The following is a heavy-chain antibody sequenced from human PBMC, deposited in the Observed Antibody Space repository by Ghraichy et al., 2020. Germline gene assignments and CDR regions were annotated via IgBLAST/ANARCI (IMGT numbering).Heavy chain of an antibody. Sequence: SETLSLTCAVYGGSFSGYYWSWIRQPPGKGLEWIGEINHSGSTNYNPSLKSRVTISVDTSKNQFSLKLSSVTAADTAVYYCARGFDYYGSGSLSDYFDYWGQGTLVTVSS. CDR1: GGSFSGYY. D-gene: IGHD3-10*01. CDR2: INHSGST. V-gene: IGHV4-34*01. CDR3: ARGFDYYGSGSLSDYFDY. J-gene: IGHJ4*02.